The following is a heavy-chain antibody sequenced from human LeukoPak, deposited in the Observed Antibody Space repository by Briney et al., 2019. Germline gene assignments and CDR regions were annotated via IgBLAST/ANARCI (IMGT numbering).Heavy chain of an antibody. V-gene: IGHV4-59*01. Sequence: SETLSLTCTVSGGSISSYYWSWIRQPPGKGLEWIGYIYYSGSTNYNPSLKSRVTISVDTSKNQFSLKLSSVTAADTAVYYCARSSAVLQLDYWGQGTLVTVSS. CDR3: ARSSAVLQLDY. CDR2: IYYSGST. D-gene: IGHD4/OR15-4a*01. J-gene: IGHJ4*02. CDR1: GGSISSYY.